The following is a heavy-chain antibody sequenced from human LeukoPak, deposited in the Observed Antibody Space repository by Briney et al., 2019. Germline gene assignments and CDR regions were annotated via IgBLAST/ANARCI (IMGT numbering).Heavy chain of an antibody. Sequence: SETLSLTCTVSGGSISSYYWSWIRQPPGKGLEWIGYIYYSGSTNYNPSLKSRVTISVDTSKNQFSLKLSSVTAADTAVYYCARIGYCSGGSCSSQNYYYMDVWGKGTTVTVSS. CDR3: ARIGYCSGGSCSSQNYYYMDV. CDR1: GGSISSYY. V-gene: IGHV4-59*12. J-gene: IGHJ6*03. D-gene: IGHD2-15*01. CDR2: IYYSGST.